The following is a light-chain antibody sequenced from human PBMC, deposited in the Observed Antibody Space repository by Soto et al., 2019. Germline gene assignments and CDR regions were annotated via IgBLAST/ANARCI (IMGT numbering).Light chain of an antibody. V-gene: IGKV1-27*01. Sequence: DIQMTQSPSSLSASVGDRVTITCRASQGIANYLAWYQHKPGKVPNLLIYAASTLQSGVPSRFSGGGSGTDFTLTITNLQPEDVATYYCQKYDMDPPATFGQGTKVDIK. CDR1: QGIANY. CDR3: QKYDMDPPAT. CDR2: AAS. J-gene: IGKJ1*01.